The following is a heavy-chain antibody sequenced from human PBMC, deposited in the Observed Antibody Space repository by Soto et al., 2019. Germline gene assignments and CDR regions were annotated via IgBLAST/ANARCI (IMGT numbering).Heavy chain of an antibody. CDR2: MNPSTGST. CDR3: ARGRLVAGTVDY. V-gene: IGHV1-8*01. CDR1: GYTFTSND. Sequence: QVQLVQSGAEVKKPGASVKVSCKASGYTFTSNDIKWVRQATGQGLEWMGWMNPSTGSTGFAQKFQGRVTMISNTSISTAYLELISLTSEDTAVYYCARGRLVAGTVDYWGQGTLVTVSS. J-gene: IGHJ4*02. D-gene: IGHD6-19*01.